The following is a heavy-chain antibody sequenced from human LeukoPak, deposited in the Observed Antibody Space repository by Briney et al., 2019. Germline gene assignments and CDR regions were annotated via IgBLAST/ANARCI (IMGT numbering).Heavy chain of an antibody. Sequence: SETLSLTCTVSGGSISSSTYYWSWIRQPPGKGLEWIGYIYYSGSTNYNPSLKSRVTISVDTSKNQFSLKLSSVTAADTALYYCARAKITAADIDRPFDPWGQGTLVTVSS. V-gene: IGHV4-61*01. D-gene: IGHD6-13*01. CDR1: GGSISSSTYY. CDR3: ARAKITAADIDRPFDP. CDR2: IYYSGST. J-gene: IGHJ5*02.